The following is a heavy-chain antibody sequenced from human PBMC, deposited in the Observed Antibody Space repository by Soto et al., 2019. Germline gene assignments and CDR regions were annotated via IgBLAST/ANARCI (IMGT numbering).Heavy chain of an antibody. CDR3: ARGTSVLGSGSYFSPRPNYYYYYMDV. J-gene: IGHJ6*03. Sequence: GGSLRLSCAASGFTFSSYGMHWVRQAPGKGLEWVAVIWYDGSNKYYADSVKGRFTISRDNSKNTLYLQMNSLRAEDTAVYYCARGTSVLGSGSYFSPRPNYYYYYMDVWGKGTTVTVS. V-gene: IGHV3-33*01. CDR1: GFTFSSYG. D-gene: IGHD3-10*01. CDR2: IWYDGSNK.